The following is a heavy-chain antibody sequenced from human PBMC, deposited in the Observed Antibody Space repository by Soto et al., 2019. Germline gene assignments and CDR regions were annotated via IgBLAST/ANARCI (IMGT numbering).Heavy chain of an antibody. CDR3: ARLSGDHSAFFSYGMDA. V-gene: IGHV3-74*01. J-gene: IGHJ6*02. CDR1: GSTFDTYW. CDR2: INSDGTIS. D-gene: IGHD2-21*01. Sequence: GGSLRLSCAASGSTFDTYWMNWVRQAPGKGPEWLSGINSDGTISSYADSVKGRFTISRDKARNTLSLQMNSLRADDTAVYYCARLSGDHSAFFSYGMDAWGQGTTVTVSS.